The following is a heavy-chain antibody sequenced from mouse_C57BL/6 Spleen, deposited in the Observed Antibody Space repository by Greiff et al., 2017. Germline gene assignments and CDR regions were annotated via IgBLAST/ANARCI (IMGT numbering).Heavy chain of an antibody. CDR3: ARKGLRTGVAY. D-gene: IGHD1-1*01. Sequence: VQLVESGPGLVQPSQSLSLTCTVSGFSLTSYGVHWVRQSPGKGLEWLGVIWSGGSTDYNAAFISRLSTSKDKSNSHVFFKMNSLQTADTAIYYCARKGLRTGVAYWGQGTTLTVSS. CDR1: GFSLTSYG. V-gene: IGHV2-2*01. J-gene: IGHJ2*01. CDR2: IWSGGST.